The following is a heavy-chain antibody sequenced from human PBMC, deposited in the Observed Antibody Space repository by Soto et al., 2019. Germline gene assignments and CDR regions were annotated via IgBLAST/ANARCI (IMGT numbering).Heavy chain of an antibody. CDR2: IIPIFGTA. D-gene: IGHD2-15*01. J-gene: IGHJ4*02. Sequence: QEQLVQSGAEVKKPGSPVKVSCKASGGTFSSYAISWVRQAPGQGLEWMGGIIPIFGTANYAQKFQGRVTITADESTSTAYMELSSLRSEDTSVYYCADAAATGNFDYWGQGTLVTVSS. CDR1: GGTFSSYA. CDR3: ADAAATGNFDY. V-gene: IGHV1-69*01.